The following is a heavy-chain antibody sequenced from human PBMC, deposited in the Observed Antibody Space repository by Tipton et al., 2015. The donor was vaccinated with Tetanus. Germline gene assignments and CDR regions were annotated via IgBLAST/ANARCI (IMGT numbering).Heavy chain of an antibody. CDR3: ARIGWLQQNKPAFDI. CDR1: GDSVSSISAA. J-gene: IGHJ3*02. CDR2: TYYRSKWYN. Sequence: GLVKPSQTLSLTCAISGDSVSSISAAWNWIRQSPSRGLEWLGRTYYRSKWYNDYAVSVKSRITINPDTSKNQFSLKLSSVTAADTAVYYCARIGWLQQNKPAFDIWGQGTVVTVSS. D-gene: IGHD6-19*01. V-gene: IGHV6-1*01.